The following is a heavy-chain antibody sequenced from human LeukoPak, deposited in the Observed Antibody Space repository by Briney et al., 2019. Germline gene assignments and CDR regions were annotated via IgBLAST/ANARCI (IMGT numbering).Heavy chain of an antibody. V-gene: IGHV4-34*01. CDR2: INHSGST. D-gene: IGHD2-2*01. CDR3: ARGGVLPAAMGYYYMDV. CDR1: AGSFSGQY. Sequence: SETLSLTYAVYAGSFSGQYLSWMRQPPGKGLEWIGEINHSGSTNYNPSLKSRVTISVDTPKNQFSLKLSSVTAADTAVYYCARGGVLPAAMGYYYMDVWGKGTTVTVSS. J-gene: IGHJ6*03.